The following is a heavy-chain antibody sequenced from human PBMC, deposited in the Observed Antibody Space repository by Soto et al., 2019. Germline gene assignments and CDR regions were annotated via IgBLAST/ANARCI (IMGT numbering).Heavy chain of an antibody. V-gene: IGHV4-39*01. J-gene: IGHJ6*03. CDR3: ARQPMVRGVMGVDRPYYYYMDV. Sequence: QLQLQESGPGLVKPSETLSLTCTVSGGSISSSSYYWGWIRQPPGKGLEWIGSIYYSGSTYYNPSLKSRVTISVDTSKNQFSLKLSSVTAADTAVYYCARQPMVRGVMGVDRPYYYYMDVWGKGTTVTVSS. CDR1: GGSISSSSYY. CDR2: IYYSGST. D-gene: IGHD3-10*01.